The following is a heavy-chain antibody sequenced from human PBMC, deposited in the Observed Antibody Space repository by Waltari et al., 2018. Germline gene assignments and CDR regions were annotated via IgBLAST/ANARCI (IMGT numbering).Heavy chain of an antibody. CDR2: INHSGST. CDR3: ARLAVTTTNFYYYYYMDV. D-gene: IGHD4-17*01. CDR1: GGSFSGYY. Sequence: QVQLQQWGAGLLKPSETLSLTCAVYGGSFSGYYWSWIRQPHGKGLEWIGEINHSGSTNYNPSLKSRVTISVDTSKNQFSLKLSSVTAADTAVYYCARLAVTTTNFYYYYYMDVWGKGTTVTVSS. J-gene: IGHJ6*03. V-gene: IGHV4-34*01.